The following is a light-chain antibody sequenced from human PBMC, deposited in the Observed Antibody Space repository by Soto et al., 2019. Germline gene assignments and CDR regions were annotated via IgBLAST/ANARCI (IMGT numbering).Light chain of an antibody. CDR3: QQYVSSPPS. CDR1: QSVSSY. CDR2: GTS. V-gene: IGKV3-20*01. J-gene: IGKJ5*01. Sequence: EIGLSQSPATVSLTPRERATLSCRASQSVSSYLVWYQQKPGQAPRLLIYGTSSRATGIPDRFSGSGSGTDFTLTISRLEPEDFAVYYCQQYVSSPPSFGQGTRLEI.